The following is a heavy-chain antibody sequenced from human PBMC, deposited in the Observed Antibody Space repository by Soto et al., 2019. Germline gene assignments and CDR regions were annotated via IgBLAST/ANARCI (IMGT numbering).Heavy chain of an antibody. D-gene: IGHD3-22*01. J-gene: IGHJ4*02. CDR1: GGTFSRYA. CDR2: IIPVFGRA. V-gene: IGHV1-69*01. CDR3: ARDGTLYDSSAYYYVY. Sequence: QVQLVQSGAEVEKPGSSVKVSCKASGGTFSRYAISWVRQAPGQGLEWMGGIIPVFGRANYAQKFQGRVTINADESTSIGYMELRSLSSEDTAVYYCARDGTLYDSSAYYYVYWGQGTLVTVSS.